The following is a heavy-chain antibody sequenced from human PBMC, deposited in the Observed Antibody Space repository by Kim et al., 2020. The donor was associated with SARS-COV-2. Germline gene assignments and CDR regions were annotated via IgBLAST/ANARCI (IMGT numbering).Heavy chain of an antibody. Sequence: GSLRLSCAASGFTFSSYAMHWVRQAPGKGLEWVAVISYDGSNKYYADSVKGRFTISRDNSKNTLYLQMNSLRAEDTAVYYCARVSQEYSSGWYRDHDAFDIWGQGTMVTVSS. CDR1: GFTFSSYA. V-gene: IGHV3-30-3*01. J-gene: IGHJ3*02. D-gene: IGHD6-19*01. CDR3: ARVSQEYSSGWYRDHDAFDI. CDR2: ISYDGSNK.